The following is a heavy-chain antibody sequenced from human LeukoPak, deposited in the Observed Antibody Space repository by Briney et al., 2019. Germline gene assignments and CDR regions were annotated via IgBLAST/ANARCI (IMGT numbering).Heavy chain of an antibody. J-gene: IGHJ4*02. CDR2: IQASGRT. D-gene: IGHD1-26*01. Sequence: TSQTLSLTCSVSGDSITSGSYFWSWVRQPAGKGLEWIGRIQASGRTSYNPSLKSRVNISTDTSKNQFSRKLSSVTAADTALYYCARGLSNAWEVQGYWGQGTLVTVSS. CDR1: GDSITSGSYF. CDR3: ARGLSNAWEVQGY. V-gene: IGHV4-61*02.